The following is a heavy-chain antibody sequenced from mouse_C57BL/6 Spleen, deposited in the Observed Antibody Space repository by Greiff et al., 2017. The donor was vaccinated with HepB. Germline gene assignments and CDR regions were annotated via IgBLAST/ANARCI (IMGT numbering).Heavy chain of an antibody. Sequence: DAGGGLVQPKGSLKLSCAASGFSFNTYAMNWVRQAPGKGLEWVARIRSKSNNYATYYADSVKDRFTISRDDSESMLYLQMNNLKTEDTAMYYCVEGSSLFAYWGQGTLVTVSA. J-gene: IGHJ3*01. CDR3: VEGSSLFAY. CDR2: IRSKSNNYAT. D-gene: IGHD1-1*01. V-gene: IGHV10-1*01. CDR1: GFSFNTYA.